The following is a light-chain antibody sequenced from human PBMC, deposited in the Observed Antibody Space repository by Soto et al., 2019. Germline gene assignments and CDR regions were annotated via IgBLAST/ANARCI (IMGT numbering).Light chain of an antibody. V-gene: IGKV3-20*01. J-gene: IGKJ4*01. Sequence: EIVLTQSPGTLSLSPGERATLSCRASQSVSSSYLAWFQQKPGQAPSLLIYGASGRATGIPDRFSGSGSGTDFTLTISRLEPEDFAVYYCQQYGSSPEITFGGGTKVEIK. CDR1: QSVSSSY. CDR3: QQYGSSPEIT. CDR2: GAS.